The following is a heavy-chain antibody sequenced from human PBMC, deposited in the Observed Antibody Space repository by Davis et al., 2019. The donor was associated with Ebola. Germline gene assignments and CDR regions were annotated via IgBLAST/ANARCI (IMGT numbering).Heavy chain of an antibody. CDR3: ASAISVGGHK. J-gene: IGHJ4*02. D-gene: IGHD6-19*01. V-gene: IGHV3-48*04. CDR2: ISSSGSTI. CDR1: GFTFSSYS. Sequence: GGSLRLSCAASGFTFSSYSMNWVRQAPGKGLEWVSYISSSGSTIYYADSVKGRFTISRDNAKNMLYLQMNSLRAEDTAIYYCASAISVGGHKWGQGTLVTVSS.